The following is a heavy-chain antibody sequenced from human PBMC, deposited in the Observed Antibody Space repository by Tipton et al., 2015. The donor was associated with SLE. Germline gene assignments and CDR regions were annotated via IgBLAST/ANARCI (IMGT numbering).Heavy chain of an antibody. V-gene: IGHV3-23*01. CDR3: ARDIVVVVAATGYFQH. CDR2: ISGSGGST. Sequence: SLRLSCAASGFTFSSYAMSWVRQAPGKGLEWVSAISGSGGSTYYADSVKGRFTISRDNSKNTLYLQMNSPRAEDTAVYYCARDIVVVVAATGYFQHWGQGTLVTVSS. D-gene: IGHD2-15*01. CDR1: GFTFSSYA. J-gene: IGHJ1*01.